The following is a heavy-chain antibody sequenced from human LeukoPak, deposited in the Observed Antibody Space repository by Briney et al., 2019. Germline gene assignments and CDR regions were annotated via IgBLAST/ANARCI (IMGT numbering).Heavy chain of an antibody. D-gene: IGHD2-2*01. CDR1: GGSISSGSYY. V-gene: IGHV4-61*02. CDR3: ASSTSSDPDY. Sequence: SETLSLTCTVSGGSISSGSYYWSWIRQPAGKGLEWIGRIYTSGSTNYNPSLKSRVTISVDTSENQFSLKLSSVTAADTAVYYCASSTSSDPDYWGQGTLVTVSS. J-gene: IGHJ4*02. CDR2: IYTSGST.